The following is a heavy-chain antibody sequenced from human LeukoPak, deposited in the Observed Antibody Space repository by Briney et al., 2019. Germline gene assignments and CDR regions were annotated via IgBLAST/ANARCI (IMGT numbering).Heavy chain of an antibody. V-gene: IGHV4-59*01. CDR1: GGSISSYY. J-gene: IGHJ4*02. D-gene: IGHD3-22*01. CDR3: AGYYDSSGFDY. CDR2: IYYSGST. Sequence: SETLSLTCTASGGSISSYYWSWIRQPPGKGLEWIGYIYYSGSTNYNPSLKSRVTISVDTSKNQFSLKLSSVTAADTAVYYCAGYYDSSGFDYWGQGTLVTVSS.